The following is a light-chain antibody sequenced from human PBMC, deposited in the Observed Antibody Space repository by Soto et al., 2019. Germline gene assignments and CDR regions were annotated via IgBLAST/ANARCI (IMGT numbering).Light chain of an antibody. J-gene: IGKJ4*01. CDR2: AAS. V-gene: IGKV1-12*01. Sequence: DFPLTQSPTSVSASVGDRVTITCRASQGIGNYLAWYQQKPGKAPNLLIYAASNLQSGVPSRFSGSDSGTDFTLTISSLQPEDFATYYCQQAHSFPVTFGGGTKVEIK. CDR1: QGIGNY. CDR3: QQAHSFPVT.